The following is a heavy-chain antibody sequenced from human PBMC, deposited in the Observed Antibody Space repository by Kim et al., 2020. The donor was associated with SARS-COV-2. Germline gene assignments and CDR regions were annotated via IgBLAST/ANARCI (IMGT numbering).Heavy chain of an antibody. Sequence: SETLSLTCTVSGGSISSSSYYWGWIRQPPGKGLEWIGSIYYSGSTYYNPSLKSRVTISVDTSKNQFSLKLSSVTAADTAVYYCARESIAAAGTHWYFDLWGRGTLVTVSS. CDR1: GGSISSSSYY. CDR2: IYYSGST. V-gene: IGHV4-39*07. J-gene: IGHJ2*01. CDR3: ARESIAAAGTHWYFDL. D-gene: IGHD6-13*01.